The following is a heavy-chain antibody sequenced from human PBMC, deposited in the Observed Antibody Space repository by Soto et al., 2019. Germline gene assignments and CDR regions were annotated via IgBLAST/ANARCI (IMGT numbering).Heavy chain of an antibody. D-gene: IGHD3-3*01. CDR1: GFTFDDYA. J-gene: IGHJ6*02. CDR3: AKDSYDFWSGYYRGGMDV. Sequence: DVQLVESGGGLVQPGRSLRLSCAASGFTFDDYAMHWVRQAPGKGLEWVSGISWNSGSIGYADSVKGRFTISRDNAKNSLYLQMNSLRAEDTALYYCAKDSYDFWSGYYRGGMDVWGQGTTVTVSS. CDR2: ISWNSGSI. V-gene: IGHV3-9*01.